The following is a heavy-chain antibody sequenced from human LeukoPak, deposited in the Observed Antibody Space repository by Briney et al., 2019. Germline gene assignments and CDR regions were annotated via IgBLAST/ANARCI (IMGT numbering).Heavy chain of an antibody. CDR3: ARHRDIVDTAMGELDY. J-gene: IGHJ4*02. CDR1: GYSFTSYW. D-gene: IGHD5-18*01. CDR2: IYPGDSDT. V-gene: IGHV5-51*01. Sequence: GESLKISCKGSGYSFTSYWIGWVRQMPGKSLEWMVIIYPGDSDTRYSPSFQGQVTISADKSISTAYLQWSSLKASDTAMYYCARHRDIVDTAMGELDYWGQGTLVTVSS.